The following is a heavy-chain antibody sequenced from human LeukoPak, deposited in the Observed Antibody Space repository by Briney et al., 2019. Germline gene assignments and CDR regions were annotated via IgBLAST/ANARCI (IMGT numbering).Heavy chain of an antibody. Sequence: PSETLSLTCTVSGGSISSSSYYWGWIRQPPGKGLEWIGSIYCSGSTYYNPSLKSRVTISVDTSKNQFSLKLSSVTAADTAVYYCAREKRSWFDPWGQGTLVTVSS. CDR2: IYCSGST. V-gene: IGHV4-39*02. J-gene: IGHJ5*02. CDR3: AREKRSWFDP. CDR1: GGSISSSSYY.